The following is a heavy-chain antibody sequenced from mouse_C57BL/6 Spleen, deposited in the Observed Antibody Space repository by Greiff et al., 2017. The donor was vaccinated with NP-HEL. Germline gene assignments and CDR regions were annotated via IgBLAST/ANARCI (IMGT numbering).Heavy chain of an antibody. CDR1: GYTFTSYW. CDR2: IDPSDSET. J-gene: IGHJ4*01. Sequence: QVQLQQPGAELVRPGSSVKLSCKASGYTFTSYWMHWVKQRPIQGLEWIGNIDPSDSETHYNQKFKDKATLTVDKSSSTAYMQLSSLTSEDSAVYYCARLGGYYAMDYWGQRTSVTVSS. CDR3: ARLGGYYAMDY. D-gene: IGHD1-1*02. V-gene: IGHV1-52*01.